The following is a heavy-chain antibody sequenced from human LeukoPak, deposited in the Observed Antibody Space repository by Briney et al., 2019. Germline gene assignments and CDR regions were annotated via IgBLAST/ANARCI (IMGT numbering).Heavy chain of an antibody. CDR2: IKQDGSKK. D-gene: IGHD5-24*01. CDR1: GFPFSSYW. Sequence: GGSLRLSCVASGFPFSSYWMTWVRQASGKGLEWVANIKQDGSKKSYVDSVKGRFTISRDNAKNSLYLQMNSLRAEDTAIYYCTRVGYIDEGIDYWGQGTLVTVSS. CDR3: TRVGYIDEGIDY. V-gene: IGHV3-7*04. J-gene: IGHJ4*02.